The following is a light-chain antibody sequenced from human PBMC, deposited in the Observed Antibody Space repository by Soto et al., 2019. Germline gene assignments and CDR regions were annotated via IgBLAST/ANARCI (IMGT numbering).Light chain of an antibody. CDR3: QQYYSTPRT. CDR1: QTLLYSSNNKNY. Sequence: DILLTQSPDSLAVSLGERATINCKSSQTLLYSSNNKNYLAWYQQKAGQPPKLLIYWASTRESGVPDRFSGSGSGTDFTLTISSLQAEDVAVYYCQQYYSTPRTFGQGTKVDIK. CDR2: WAS. V-gene: IGKV4-1*01. J-gene: IGKJ1*01.